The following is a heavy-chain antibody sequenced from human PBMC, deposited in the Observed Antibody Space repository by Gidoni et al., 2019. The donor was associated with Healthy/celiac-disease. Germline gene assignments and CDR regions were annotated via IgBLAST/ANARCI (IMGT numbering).Heavy chain of an antibody. V-gene: IGHV3-30*18. D-gene: IGHD5-18*01. Sequence: QVQLMESGGGVVQPGRSLRLSCAASGFTLSSYGMHWVRQAPGKGLEWVAVISYDGSNKYYADSVKGRFTSSRDNSKNTLYLQMNSRRAEDTAVYYCAKEEGDTATLDAFDIWGQGTMVTVSS. J-gene: IGHJ3*02. CDR2: ISYDGSNK. CDR1: GFTLSSYG. CDR3: AKEEGDTATLDAFDI.